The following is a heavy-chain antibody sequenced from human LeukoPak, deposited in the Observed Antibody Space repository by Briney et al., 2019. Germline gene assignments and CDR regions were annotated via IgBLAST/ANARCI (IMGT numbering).Heavy chain of an antibody. CDR2: ISAYNGNT. D-gene: IGHD5-12*01. V-gene: IGHV1-18*04. Sequence: ASVKVSCKASGYTFTSYAVSWGRHAPGQGLEWMGWISAYNGNTNYAQKFQGRVTMTTDTSTSTVYVELRNLRSDDTAVYYCARDVGYSGYEFFDYWGQGTLVTVSS. CDR1: GYTFTSYA. CDR3: ARDVGYSGYEFFDY. J-gene: IGHJ4*02.